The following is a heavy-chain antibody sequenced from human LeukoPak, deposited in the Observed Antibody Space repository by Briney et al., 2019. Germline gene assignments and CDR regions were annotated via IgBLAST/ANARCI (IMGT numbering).Heavy chain of an antibody. Sequence: GGSLRLSCAASGFTFSSYSMNWVRQAPGKGLEWVSYISSSSSTIYYADSVKGRFTISRDNAKNSLYLQMNSLRAEDTAVYYCARDRRSSTSLNWFDPWGQGTLVTVSP. CDR1: GFTFSSYS. CDR3: ARDRRSSTSLNWFDP. D-gene: IGHD2-2*01. J-gene: IGHJ5*02. V-gene: IGHV3-48*04. CDR2: ISSSSSTI.